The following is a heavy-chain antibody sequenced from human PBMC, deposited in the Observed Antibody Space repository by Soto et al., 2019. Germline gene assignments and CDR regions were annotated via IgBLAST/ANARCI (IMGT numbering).Heavy chain of an antibody. Sequence: SETLSLTCTVSGGSISSSSYYWGWIRQPPGKGLEWIGYIYYSGGTNYNPSLKSRVTISVDTSKNQFSLKLTSVTAADAAVYYCAGGPMGYDSWGQGTLVTVSS. D-gene: IGHD3-10*01. CDR2: IYYSGGT. CDR1: GGSISSSSYY. V-gene: IGHV4-61*05. CDR3: AGGPMGYDS. J-gene: IGHJ4*02.